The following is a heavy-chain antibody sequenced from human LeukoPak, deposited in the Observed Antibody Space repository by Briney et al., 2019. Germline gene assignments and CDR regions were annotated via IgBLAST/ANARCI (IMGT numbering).Heavy chain of an antibody. J-gene: IGHJ4*02. CDR3: ARVTTVTTGPAPDY. D-gene: IGHD4-11*01. CDR2: IYHSGST. V-gene: IGHV4-38-2*02. Sequence: PSETLSLTCTVSGYSISSGYYWGWIRQPPGQGLEWIGSIYHSGSTYYNLSLKSRVTISVDTSKNQFSLKLSSVTAADTAVYYCARVTTVTTGPAPDYWGQGTLVTVSS. CDR1: GYSISSGYY.